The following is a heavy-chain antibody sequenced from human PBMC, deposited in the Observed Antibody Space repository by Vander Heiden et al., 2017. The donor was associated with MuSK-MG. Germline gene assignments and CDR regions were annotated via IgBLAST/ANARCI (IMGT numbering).Heavy chain of an antibody. CDR1: GGSFSGYY. CDR3: ARTGDYGDYDAFDI. D-gene: IGHD4-17*01. CDR2: INHSGST. J-gene: IGHJ3*02. V-gene: IGHV4-34*01. Sequence: QVQLQQWGAGLLKPSETLSLTCAVYGGSFSGYYWRWIRQPPGKGLEWIGEINHSGSTNYNPSLKSRVTISVDTSKNQFSLKLSSGTAADTAVYYCARTGDYGDYDAFDIWGQGTMVTVSS.